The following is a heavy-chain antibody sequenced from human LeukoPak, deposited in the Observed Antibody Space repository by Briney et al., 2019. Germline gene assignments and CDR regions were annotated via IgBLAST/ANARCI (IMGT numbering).Heavy chain of an antibody. CDR3: ARDREREYCSSTSCYNVNAFDI. Sequence: GGSLRLSCAASGFTFSSYSMNWVRQAPWKGLEWVSSISSSSSYIYYADSVKGRFTISRDNAKNSLYLQMNSLRAEDTAVYYCARDREREYCSSTSCYNVNAFDIWGQGTMVTVSS. D-gene: IGHD2-2*02. J-gene: IGHJ3*02. CDR1: GFTFSSYS. V-gene: IGHV3-21*01. CDR2: ISSSSSYI.